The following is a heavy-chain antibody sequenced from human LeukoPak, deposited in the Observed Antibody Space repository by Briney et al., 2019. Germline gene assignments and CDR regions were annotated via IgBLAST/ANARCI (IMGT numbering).Heavy chain of an antibody. CDR3: ARGFYSPFDY. CDR2: ISSSGSTI. V-gene: IGHV3-48*03. Sequence: GGSLRLSCAASGVTFSSYEMNWVRQAPGKGLEWVSYISSSGSTIYYADSVKGRFTISRDNAKNSLYLQMNSLRAEDTAVYYCARGFYSPFDYWGQGTPVTVSS. CDR1: GVTFSSYE. D-gene: IGHD4-11*01. J-gene: IGHJ4*02.